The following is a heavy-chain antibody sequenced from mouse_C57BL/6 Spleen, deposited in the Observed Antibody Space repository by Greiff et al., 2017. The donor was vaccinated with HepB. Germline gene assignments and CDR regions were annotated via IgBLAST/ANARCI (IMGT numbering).Heavy chain of an antibody. D-gene: IGHD5-1*01. CDR1: GFTFSDYY. J-gene: IGHJ4*01. CDR2: INYDGSST. CDR3: ARGEYLYAMDY. Sequence: EVQVVESEGGLVQPGSSMKLSCTASGFTFSDYYMAWVRQVPEKGLEWVANINYDGSSTYYLDSLKSRFIISRDNAKNILYLQMSSLKSEDTATYYCARGEYLYAMDYWGQGTSVTVSS. V-gene: IGHV5-16*01.